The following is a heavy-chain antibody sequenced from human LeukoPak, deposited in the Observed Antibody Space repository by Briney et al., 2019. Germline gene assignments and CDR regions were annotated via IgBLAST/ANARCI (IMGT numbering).Heavy chain of an antibody. V-gene: IGHV3-11*01. D-gene: IGHD6-19*01. J-gene: IGHJ4*02. CDR2: ISASGSTI. CDR1: GFTLSDYY. CDR3: AKEAGALDY. Sequence: PGGSLRLSCAASGFTLSDYYMNWIRQTPGKGLEWLSYISASGSTIYYADSVKGRFTISRDNTKNSLYLQMNSLRAEDTALYYCAKEAGALDYWGQGTLVTVSS.